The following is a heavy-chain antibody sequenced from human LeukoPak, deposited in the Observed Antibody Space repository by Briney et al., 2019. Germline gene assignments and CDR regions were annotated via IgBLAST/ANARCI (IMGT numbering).Heavy chain of an antibody. Sequence: PGGSLRLSCAASGVIISGYAMSWVRQAPGKGLEWVSAINGRGDNTYYADFVKGRFTISRDNSKSTVYLQMNSLRTEDTAVYYCAKDRVSPGFNWFDPWGQGTLVTVSS. D-gene: IGHD2/OR15-2a*01. J-gene: IGHJ5*02. CDR1: GVIISGYA. CDR3: AKDRVSPGFNWFDP. CDR2: INGRGDNT. V-gene: IGHV3-23*01.